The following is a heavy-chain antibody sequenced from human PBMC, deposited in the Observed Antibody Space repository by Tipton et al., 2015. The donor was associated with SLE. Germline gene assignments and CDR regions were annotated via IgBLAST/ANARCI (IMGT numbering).Heavy chain of an antibody. V-gene: IGHV4-31*03. Sequence: TLSLTCTVSGGSISSGGYYWSWIRQHPGKGLEWIGYIYYSGTTYYNLSLKSRVTISVDTSKNQFSLKLSSVTAADTAVYYCARASRSSFDYWGQGTLVTVSS. CDR1: GGSISSGGYY. CDR2: IYYSGTT. J-gene: IGHJ4*02. D-gene: IGHD2-2*01. CDR3: ARASRSSFDY.